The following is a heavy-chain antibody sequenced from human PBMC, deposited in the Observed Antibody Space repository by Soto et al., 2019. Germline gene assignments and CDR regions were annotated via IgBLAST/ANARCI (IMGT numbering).Heavy chain of an antibody. CDR1: GGSISSGDYY. V-gene: IGHV4-30-4*01. Sequence: ASETLSLTCTVSGGSISSGDYYWSWIRQPPGKGLEWIGYIYYSGSTYYNPSLKSRVTISVDTSKNQFSLKLSSVTAADTAVYYCARMNTVVTPYDAFDIWGQGTMVTVSS. CDR3: ARMNTVVTPYDAFDI. D-gene: IGHD4-17*01. CDR2: IYYSGST. J-gene: IGHJ3*02.